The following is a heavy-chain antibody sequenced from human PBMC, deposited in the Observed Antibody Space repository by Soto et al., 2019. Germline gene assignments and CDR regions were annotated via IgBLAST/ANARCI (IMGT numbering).Heavy chain of an antibody. D-gene: IGHD2-15*01. J-gene: IGHJ3*02. CDR2: ISGSGGST. CDR3: AKEGGDIVVVVAATAFDI. Sequence: GGSLRLSCAASGFTFSSYAMSWVRQAPGKGLEWVSAISGSGGSTYYADSVKGRFTISRDNSKNTLYLQMNSLRAEDTAVYYCAKEGGDIVVVVAATAFDIWGQGTMVTVSS. V-gene: IGHV3-23*01. CDR1: GFTFSSYA.